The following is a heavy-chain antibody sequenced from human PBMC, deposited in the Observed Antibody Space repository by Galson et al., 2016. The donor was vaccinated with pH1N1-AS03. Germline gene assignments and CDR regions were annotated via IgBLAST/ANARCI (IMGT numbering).Heavy chain of an antibody. J-gene: IGHJ4*02. D-gene: IGHD1-26*01. CDR1: GFTFDAYA. V-gene: IGHV3-30*04. CDR2: LPYDGSNK. CDR3: AKDKDSYYGPDY. Sequence: SLRLSCAGSGFTFDAYAMHWVRQAPGKGLEWLSFLPYDGSNKFYADSVKGRFTISRDNSKNTLYLQMNSLRAEDAAVYYCAKDKDSYYGPDYWGQGTLVTVSS.